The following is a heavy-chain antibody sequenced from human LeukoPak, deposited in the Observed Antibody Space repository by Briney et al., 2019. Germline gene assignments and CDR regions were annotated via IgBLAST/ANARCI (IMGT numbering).Heavy chain of an antibody. CDR1: GYTFTSYG. CDR2: ISAYNGNT. D-gene: IGHD3-9*01. V-gene: IGHV1-18*04. CDR3: ARDVVTDYYWWFDP. J-gene: IGHJ5*02. Sequence: ASVEVSCKFSGYTFTSYGISWVRQAPGQGLEWIGWISAYNGNTNYAQKLQGRVTMTTDTSTSTAYMELTSLTSDDTAVYYCARDVVTDYYWWFDPWGQGTLVTVSS.